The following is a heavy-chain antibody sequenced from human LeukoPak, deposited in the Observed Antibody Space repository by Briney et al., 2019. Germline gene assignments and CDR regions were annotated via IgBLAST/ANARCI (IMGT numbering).Heavy chain of an antibody. CDR2: ITWNGVGT. CDR1: GLTFDDYG. CDR3: ARSMTTVTTRFFDL. Sequence: PGGSLRLSCAASGLTFDDYGMIWVRQAPGKGLEWVSYITWNGVGTAYADSMKGRFTVSRDNVKNSLFLQMDSLRAEDTALYYCARSMTTVTTRFFDLWGRGTLVTVSS. V-gene: IGHV3-20*04. D-gene: IGHD4-17*01. J-gene: IGHJ2*01.